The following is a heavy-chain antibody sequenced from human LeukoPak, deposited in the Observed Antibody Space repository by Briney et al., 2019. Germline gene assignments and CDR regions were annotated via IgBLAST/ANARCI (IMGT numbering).Heavy chain of an antibody. J-gene: IGHJ5*02. CDR3: GEIGRLAPELT. D-gene: IGHD2-2*01. CDR1: GFTFSNYA. V-gene: IGHV3-23*01. CDR2: ISGGGDST. Sequence: GGSLTLSCAACGFTFSNYAMSWVRPAPGKGLEWVSAISGGGDSTYYTDSVKGRFTISRDNSKNTLYVQMISLRAEDTAVYYWGEIGRLAPELTWGEGDLGTVS.